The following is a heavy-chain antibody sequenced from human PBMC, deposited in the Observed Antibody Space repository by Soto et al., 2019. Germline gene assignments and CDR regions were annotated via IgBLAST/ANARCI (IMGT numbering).Heavy chain of an antibody. Sequence: QVHLMQSRDEVEKPGASVKVSCKSSGYAFTTYGITWVRQAPGQGLVWMGWISAHNGNTNYAQKLQGRVTVTRDTSTSTAYMELRSLRSDDTAVSYCARGRYGDYWGQGALVTVSS. CDR2: ISAHNGNT. CDR3: ARGRYGDY. V-gene: IGHV1-18*01. J-gene: IGHJ4*02. D-gene: IGHD1-1*01. CDR1: GYAFTTYG.